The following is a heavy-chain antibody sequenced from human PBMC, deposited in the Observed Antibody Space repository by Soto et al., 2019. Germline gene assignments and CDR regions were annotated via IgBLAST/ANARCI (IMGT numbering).Heavy chain of an antibody. Sequence: ESGGGLVQPGGSLRLSCAASGFTFSSYWMSWVRQTPGKGLEWVANMNRDGTEKYYVDSVAGRFTISRDNARNALYLKINNLRVDDTAVYYCARDPNSGYDRGRNYWGQGTLVSVSS. CDR2: MNRDGTEK. J-gene: IGHJ4*02. V-gene: IGHV3-7*05. CDR1: GFTFSSYW. CDR3: ARDPNSGYDRGRNY. D-gene: IGHD5-12*01.